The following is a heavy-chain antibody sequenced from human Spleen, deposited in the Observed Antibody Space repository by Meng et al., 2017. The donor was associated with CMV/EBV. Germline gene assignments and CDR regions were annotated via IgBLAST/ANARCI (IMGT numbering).Heavy chain of an antibody. CDR3: ARIGSPSSRFPYYGMDV. J-gene: IGHJ6*02. CDR2: IKYDGSEK. V-gene: IGHV3-7*01. Sequence: GESLKISCAASGFTFGSYWMSWVRQAPGKGLEWVANIKYDGSEKDCLDSVKGRFTISRDNARNSLYLQMHGLTAEDTAVYFCARIGSPSSRFPYYGMDVWGQGTTVTVSS. CDR1: GFTFGSYW. D-gene: IGHD6-13*01.